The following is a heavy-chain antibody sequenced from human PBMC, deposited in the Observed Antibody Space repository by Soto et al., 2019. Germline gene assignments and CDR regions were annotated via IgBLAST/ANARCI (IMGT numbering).Heavy chain of an antibody. V-gene: IGHV3-48*03. CDR1: GFTFSSYE. CDR2: ISSSGSTI. CDR3: ARSGYSSGWPDY. J-gene: IGHJ4*02. Sequence: HPGGSLRLSCAASGFTFSSYEMNWVRQAPGKGLEWVSYISSSGSTIYYADSVKGRFTISRDNAKNSLYLQMNSLRAEDTAVYYCARSGYSSGWPDYWGQGTLVTVSS. D-gene: IGHD6-19*01.